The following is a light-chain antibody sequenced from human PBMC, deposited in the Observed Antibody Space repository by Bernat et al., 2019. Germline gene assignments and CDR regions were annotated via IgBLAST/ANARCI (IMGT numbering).Light chain of an antibody. CDR2: RAA. CDR3: QQYATSLLT. J-gene: IGKJ3*01. V-gene: IGKV1-5*03. CDR1: QDISNW. Sequence: DKVTITCRASQDISNWLAWYQQKPGKAPKLLIYRAANLERGMPLRFSGSGSVTKFTLTISSLQPEVIAKYYLQQYATSLLTFG.